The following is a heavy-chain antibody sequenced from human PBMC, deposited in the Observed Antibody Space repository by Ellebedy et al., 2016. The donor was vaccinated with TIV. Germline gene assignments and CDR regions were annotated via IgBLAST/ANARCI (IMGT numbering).Heavy chain of an antibody. D-gene: IGHD6-25*01. V-gene: IGHV3-20*04. CDR2: INWTGATT. J-gene: IGHJ4*02. CDR3: ARGLREAAGPSFDS. CDR1: GFTFAEHG. Sequence: GESLKISCAASGFTFAEHGMTWVRQAPGKGLEWVSTINWTGATTGYVDSVKGRFTISRDSAKKSLYLQMNSLRVEDTGFYYCARGLREAAGPSFDSWGQGTLVIVSS.